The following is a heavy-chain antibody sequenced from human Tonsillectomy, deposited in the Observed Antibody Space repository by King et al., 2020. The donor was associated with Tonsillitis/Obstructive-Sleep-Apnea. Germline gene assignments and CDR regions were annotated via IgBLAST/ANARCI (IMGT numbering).Heavy chain of an antibody. Sequence: QLVQSGAEVKKPGESLKISCKGSGYSFTTYWSVWVRQMPGKGLEWMGIIYPDDSNTRYSPSFQGQVTISADKSISTAYLQWSSLKASDTAMYYCARLISVAGTDNWFDPWGQGTLVTVSS. J-gene: IGHJ5*02. CDR1: GYSFTTYW. V-gene: IGHV5-51*01. D-gene: IGHD6-19*01. CDR3: ARLISVAGTDNWFDP. CDR2: IYPDDSNT.